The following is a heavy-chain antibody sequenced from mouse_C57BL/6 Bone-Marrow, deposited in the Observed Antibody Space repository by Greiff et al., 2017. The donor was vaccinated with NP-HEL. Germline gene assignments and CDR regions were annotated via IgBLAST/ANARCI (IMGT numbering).Heavy chain of an antibody. Sequence: VQLQQSGAELARPGASVKLSCKASGYTFTSYGISWVKQRPGQGLEWIGEIYPRSGNTYYNEKFKGKATLTADKSSSTAYMELRSLTSEDSAVYFCAFPHYYGSSFWYFDVWGTGTTVTVSS. CDR1: GYTFTSYG. CDR3: AFPHYYGSSFWYFDV. V-gene: IGHV1-81*01. J-gene: IGHJ1*03. D-gene: IGHD1-1*01. CDR2: IYPRSGNT.